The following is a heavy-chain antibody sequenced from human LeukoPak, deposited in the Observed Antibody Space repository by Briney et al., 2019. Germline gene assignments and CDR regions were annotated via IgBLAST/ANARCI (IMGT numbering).Heavy chain of an antibody. Sequence: SETLSLTCTVSGGSISSSSYYWGWIRQPPGKGLEWIGSIYYSGSTYYNPSLKSRVTISVDTSKNQFSLKLSSVTAADTAVYYCARAEAYDSSGYYYGYWGQGTLVTVSS. V-gene: IGHV4-39*07. J-gene: IGHJ4*02. CDR2: IYYSGST. CDR3: ARAEAYDSSGYYYGY. D-gene: IGHD3-22*01. CDR1: GGSISSSSYY.